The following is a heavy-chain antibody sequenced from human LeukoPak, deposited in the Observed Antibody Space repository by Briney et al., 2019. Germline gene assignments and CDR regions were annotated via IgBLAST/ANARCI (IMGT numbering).Heavy chain of an antibody. V-gene: IGHV3-30*04. CDR2: ISYDGSNK. CDR1: GFTFSSYA. Sequence: GGSLRLSCAASGFTFSSYAMHWVRQAPGKGLEWVAVISYDGSNKHYADSVKGRFTISRDNSKNTLYLQMNSLRAEDTAVYYCARDAGGYSDYWGQGTLVTVSS. J-gene: IGHJ4*02. D-gene: IGHD5-18*01. CDR3: ARDAGGYSDY.